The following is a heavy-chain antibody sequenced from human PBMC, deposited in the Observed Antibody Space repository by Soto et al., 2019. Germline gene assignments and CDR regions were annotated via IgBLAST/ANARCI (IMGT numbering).Heavy chain of an antibody. J-gene: IGHJ4*02. V-gene: IGHV3-30-3*01. Sequence: GGSLRLSCAASGFTFSSYAMHWVRQAPGKGLEWVAVISYDGSNKYYADSVKGRFTISRDNSKNTLYLQMNSLRAEDTAVYYCATQGDFWSGYYLYWGQGTLVTVSS. CDR2: ISYDGSNK. CDR1: GFTFSSYA. D-gene: IGHD3-3*01. CDR3: ATQGDFWSGYYLY.